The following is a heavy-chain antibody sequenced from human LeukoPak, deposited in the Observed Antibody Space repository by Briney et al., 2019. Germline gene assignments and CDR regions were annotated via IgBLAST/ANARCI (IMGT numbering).Heavy chain of an antibody. CDR1: SGYMKIYY. CDR2: IVYSGRT. D-gene: IGHD2-2*01. CDR3: ARAKFYCSSTREDCHYYGMDV. Sequence: SETLSLTCTVSSGYMKIYYWSWIRHPPGKGLEWIAYIVYSGRTNSNPPLKSRVNISVDTSKNQFSLKLSSVTAADTAVYYCARAKFYCSSTREDCHYYGMDVWGKGTTVTVSS. V-gene: IGHV4-59*13. J-gene: IGHJ6*04.